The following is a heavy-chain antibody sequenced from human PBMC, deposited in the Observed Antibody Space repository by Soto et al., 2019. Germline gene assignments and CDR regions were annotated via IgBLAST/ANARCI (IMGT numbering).Heavy chain of an antibody. CDR2: IHTAKGNT. CDR1: GYPFTNNV. Sequence: ASVKVSCKASGYPFTNNVIHWLRQAPGQTLEWMGWIHTAKGNTKYSQEFEARVTLTRDTAASTAYMDLNSLRSDDTAVYYCARDPIWTYTWNYARLNYLDPWGQGTLVTVSS. CDR3: ARDPIWTYTWNYARLNYLDP. D-gene: IGHD1-7*01. V-gene: IGHV1-3*04. J-gene: IGHJ5*02.